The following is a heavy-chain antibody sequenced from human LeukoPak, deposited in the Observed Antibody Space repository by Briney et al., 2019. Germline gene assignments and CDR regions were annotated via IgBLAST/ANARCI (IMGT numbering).Heavy chain of an antibody. CDR3: ARDGEGYSNYGFDY. D-gene: IGHD4-11*01. Sequence: PGGSLRLSCAASGFTFSSHWMTWVRQAPGKGLEWVAVISYDGSNKYYADSVKGRFTISRDNSKNTLYLQMNSLRAEDTAVYYCARDGEGYSNYGFDYWGQGTLVTVSS. CDR1: GFTFSSHW. J-gene: IGHJ4*02. V-gene: IGHV3-30*03. CDR2: ISYDGSNK.